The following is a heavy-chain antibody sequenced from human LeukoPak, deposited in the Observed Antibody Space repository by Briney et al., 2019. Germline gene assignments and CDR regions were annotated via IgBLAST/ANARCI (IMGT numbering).Heavy chain of an antibody. V-gene: IGHV1-8*03. Sequence: ASVKVSCKASGYTFTSYDINWVRQATGQGLEWMGWMNPNNGNTGYAQNFQGGVTITRNTSISTAYMDLSSLRSEDTAVYYCARGPGAINDYYMDVWGKGTTVTVSS. J-gene: IGHJ6*03. CDR3: ARGPGAINDYYMDV. D-gene: IGHD2-2*01. CDR1: GYTFTSYD. CDR2: MNPNNGNT.